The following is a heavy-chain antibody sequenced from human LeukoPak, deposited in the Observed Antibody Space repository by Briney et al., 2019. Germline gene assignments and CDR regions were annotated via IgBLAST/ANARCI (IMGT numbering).Heavy chain of an antibody. J-gene: IGHJ5*02. D-gene: IGHD4-23*01. CDR1: GFTISSYE. V-gene: IGHV3-48*03. CDR3: ATDDYGGNYNWFDP. CDR2: ISSSGSTI. Sequence: GGSLRLSCAASGFTISSYEMNWVRQAPGKGLEWVSYISSSGSTIYYADSVKGRFTISRGNAKNSLYLQMNSLRAEDTAVYYCATDDYGGNYNWFDPWGQGTLVTVPS.